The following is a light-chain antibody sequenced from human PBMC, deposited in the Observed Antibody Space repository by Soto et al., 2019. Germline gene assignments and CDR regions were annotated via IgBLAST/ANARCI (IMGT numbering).Light chain of an antibody. V-gene: IGLV2-8*01. CDR2: EVS. CDR3: SSYAGTDNFNV. J-gene: IGLJ1*01. Sequence: QSALTQPPSASGSPGQSVTISCTGTSSDVGGYNYVSWYQQYPGKAPKLMIYEVSKRPSGVPDRFSGSKSANTASLTVSGLQAEDDSDYYCSSYAGTDNFNVFGTGTNLTVL. CDR1: SSDVGGYNY.